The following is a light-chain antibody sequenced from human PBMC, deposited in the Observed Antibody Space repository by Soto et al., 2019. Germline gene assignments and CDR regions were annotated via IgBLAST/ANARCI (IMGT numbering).Light chain of an antibody. J-gene: IGKJ1*01. CDR1: QSVSSN. CDR3: QQYNNWPPWT. V-gene: IGKV3-15*01. CDR2: GAS. Sequence: EIGMKQSPATLSVSPGERATLXCXXSQSVSSNLAWYQQKPGQAPRLLIYGASTRATGIPARFSGSGSGTEFTLTISSLQSEDFAVYYCQQYNNWPPWTFGQGTKVDI.